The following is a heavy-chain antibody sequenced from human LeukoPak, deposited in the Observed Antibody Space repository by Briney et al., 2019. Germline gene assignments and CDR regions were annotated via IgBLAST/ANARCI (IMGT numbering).Heavy chain of an antibody. CDR3: ARHSSTWYINYYYYGMDV. D-gene: IGHD6-13*01. V-gene: IGHV4-4*02. CDR2: IYHSGST. Sequence: PSETLSLTCNVSGGSISSGNWWSWVRQPPGKGLEWIGEIYHSGSTNYNPSLMSRVTISVDKSKNQFFLKLTSVTAADTAVYYCARHSSTWYINYYYYGMDVWGQGTTVTVSS. J-gene: IGHJ6*02. CDR1: GGSISSGNW.